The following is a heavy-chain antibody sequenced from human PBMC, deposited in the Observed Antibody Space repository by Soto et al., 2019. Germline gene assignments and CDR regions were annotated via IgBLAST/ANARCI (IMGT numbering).Heavy chain of an antibody. J-gene: IGHJ3*02. Sequence: EVQLLESGGDLVQPGGSLRLSCAASGFTFTNFAMSWVRQAPGKGLEWVSTIGGGDGTTYYADSVKGRFTISRDNSNNALYLQMNSLRAGDTAVYFCAIGTLVKPPGTRAFDIWGQGTMVIVSS. V-gene: IGHV3-23*01. CDR3: AIGTLVKPPGTRAFDI. CDR2: IGGGDGTT. CDR1: GFTFTNFA. D-gene: IGHD6-13*01.